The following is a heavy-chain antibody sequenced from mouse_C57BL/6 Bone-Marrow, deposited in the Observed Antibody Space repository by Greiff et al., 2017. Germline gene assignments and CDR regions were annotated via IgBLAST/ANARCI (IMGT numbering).Heavy chain of an antibody. CDR3: ARNAHFYYGFSSWYFEV. V-gene: IGHV1-39*01. J-gene: IGHJ1*03. CDR2: INPNYGTT. CDR1: GYSFTDYN. Sequence: VQLQQSGPELVKPGASVKISCKASGYSFTDYNMNWVKPSNGKSLEWIGVINPNYGTTSYNQKFKGKATLTVDQSSSQAYMQLSSLTSEDSAVYYCARNAHFYYGFSSWYFEVWGTEATVTVSS. D-gene: IGHD1-1*01.